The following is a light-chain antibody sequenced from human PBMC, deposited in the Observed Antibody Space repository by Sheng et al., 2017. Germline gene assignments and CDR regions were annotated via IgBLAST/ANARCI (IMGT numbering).Light chain of an antibody. V-gene: IGKV3-20*01. CDR1: QSFSRSY. CDR2: GAS. J-gene: IGKJ1*01. CDR3: QQYGSSLPWT. Sequence: EIVLTQSPGTLSVSPGERATLSCRASQSFSRSYLTWYQQKPGQAPRLLIYGASTRAAGVPDRFSGSGSGTDFTLTISRLEPEDFAVYYCQQYGSSLPWTFGQGTKVEI.